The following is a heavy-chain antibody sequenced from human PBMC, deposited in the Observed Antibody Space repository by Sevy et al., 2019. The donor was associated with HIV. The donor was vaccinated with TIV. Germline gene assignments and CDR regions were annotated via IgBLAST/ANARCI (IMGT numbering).Heavy chain of an antibody. J-gene: IGHJ4*02. CDR2: ISNDGNNK. D-gene: IGHD3-16*01. V-gene: IGHV3-30*04. Sequence: GESLKISCVASDFTVSYYAMHWVRQAPGKGLEWVAVISNDGNNKRYAVSVKGRFTVSRDNSKNTLYLELNSLRPEDTAIFYCARAPLYYDTSVYFDYWGQGTLVTVSS. CDR1: DFTVSYYA. CDR3: ARAPLYYDTSVYFDY.